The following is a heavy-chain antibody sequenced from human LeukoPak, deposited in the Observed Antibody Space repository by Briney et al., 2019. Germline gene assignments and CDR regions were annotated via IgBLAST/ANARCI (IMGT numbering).Heavy chain of an antibody. V-gene: IGHV1-2*06. CDR1: GYTFTGYY. CDR2: INPNSGGT. D-gene: IGHD4-17*01. Sequence: ASVKVSCKASGYTFTGYYMHWVRQAPGQGLEWMGRINPNSGGTNYAQKLQGRVSMTRDTSISTAYMELSRLRSDDTAVYYCARANLDHGAFYFDYWGQGTLVTASS. CDR3: ARANLDHGAFYFDY. J-gene: IGHJ4*02.